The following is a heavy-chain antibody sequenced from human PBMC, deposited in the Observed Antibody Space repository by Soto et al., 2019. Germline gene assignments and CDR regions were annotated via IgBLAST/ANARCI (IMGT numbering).Heavy chain of an antibody. Sequence: EVQLVESGGGLVQPGRSLRLSCAASGFTFDDYAMHWVRQAPGKGLELVSGISWNSGSIGYADSVKGRFTISSDNAKNSLYLQMNSLRAEDTPLYYCAQTKKEMTTVGIPVAYGGKGPLVTVSS. V-gene: IGHV3-9*01. D-gene: IGHD4-4*01. CDR3: AQTKKEMTTVGIPVAY. CDR2: ISWNSGSI. J-gene: IGHJ4*02. CDR1: GFTFDDYA.